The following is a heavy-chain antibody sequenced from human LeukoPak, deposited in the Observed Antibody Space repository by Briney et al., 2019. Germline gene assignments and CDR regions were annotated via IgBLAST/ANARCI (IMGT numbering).Heavy chain of an antibody. D-gene: IGHD3-16*01. CDR2: IYYSGST. V-gene: IGHV4-39*01. J-gene: IGHJ4*02. CDR3: AAGSTGGSDY. CDR1: GGSISSSSYY. Sequence: SETLSLTCTVSGGSISSSSYYWGWIRQPPGKGLEWIGSIYYSGSTYYNPSLKSRVTISVDTSKNQFSLKLSSVTAADTAVYYCAAGSTGGSDYWGQGTLVTVSS.